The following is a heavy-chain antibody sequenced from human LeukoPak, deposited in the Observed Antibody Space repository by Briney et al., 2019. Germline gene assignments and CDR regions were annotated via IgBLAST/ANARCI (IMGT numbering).Heavy chain of an antibody. D-gene: IGHD1-26*01. CDR1: GFSFSSHW. V-gene: IGHV3-74*01. CDR3: AKASNGGSYYGVVIDY. J-gene: IGHJ4*02. CDR2: IKTDGSAT. Sequence: GGSLRLSCAASGFSFSSHWMHWVRQAPGKGLVWVSRIKTDGSATTYAGSVQGRFSISRDNSKNTLYLQMNSLRAEDTAVYYCAKASNGGSYYGVVIDYWGQGTLVTVSS.